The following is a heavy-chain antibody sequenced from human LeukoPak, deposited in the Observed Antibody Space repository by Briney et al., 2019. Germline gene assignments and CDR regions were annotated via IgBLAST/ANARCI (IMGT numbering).Heavy chain of an antibody. CDR2: INPNSGGT. V-gene: IGHV1-2*02. CDR3: ARKSDYGDYYGMDV. CDR1: GYTSTGYY. D-gene: IGHD4-17*01. J-gene: IGHJ6*02. Sequence: ASVKVSCKASGYTSTGYYMHWVRQAPGQGLEWMGWINPNSGGTNYAQKLQGRVTMTTDTSTSTAYMELRSLRSDDTAVYYCARKSDYGDYYGMDVWGQGTTVTVSS.